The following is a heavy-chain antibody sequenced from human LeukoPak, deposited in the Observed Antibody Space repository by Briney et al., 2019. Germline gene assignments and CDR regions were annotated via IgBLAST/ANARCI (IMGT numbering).Heavy chain of an antibody. J-gene: IGHJ4*02. CDR3: ARDLRNTSGYYFYDDY. Sequence: PSVTDSSMASAYAVNKYTISWVRQAPGQRLEWMGWISGHNGDTRCAQKFQGRVTLNTDTPKSTVHMKLSSLRSEDTDVYYRARDLRNTSGYYFYDDYWGQGAMVSVCS. CDR1: AYAVNKYT. D-gene: IGHD3-3*01. CDR2: ISGHNGDT. V-gene: IGHV1-18*01.